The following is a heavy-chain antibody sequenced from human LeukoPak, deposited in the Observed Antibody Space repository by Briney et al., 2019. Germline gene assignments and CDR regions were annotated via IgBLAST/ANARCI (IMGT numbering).Heavy chain of an antibody. V-gene: IGHV4-59*01. CDR1: GGSISSYY. Sequence: SETLSLTCTVSGGSISSYYWSWIRQPPGKGQEWIGYIYYSGSTNYNPSLKSRATISVDTSKNQFSLKLSSVTAADTAVYYCARGYYGSGSNHDAFDIWGQGTMVTVSS. D-gene: IGHD3-10*01. J-gene: IGHJ3*02. CDR2: IYYSGST. CDR3: ARGYYGSGSNHDAFDI.